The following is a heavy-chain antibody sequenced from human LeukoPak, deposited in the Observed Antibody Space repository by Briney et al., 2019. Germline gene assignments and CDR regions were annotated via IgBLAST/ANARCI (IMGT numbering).Heavy chain of an antibody. J-gene: IGHJ4*02. CDR3: VKALYSSGWYCDY. Sequence: GGSLRLSCSASGFTFSSYAMHWVRQAPGKGLEYVSAISSNGGSTYYADSVKGRFTISRDNSKNTLYLRMSSLRAEDTAVYYCVKALYSSGWYCDYWGQGTLVTVSS. V-gene: IGHV3-64D*06. CDR2: ISSNGGST. CDR1: GFTFSSYA. D-gene: IGHD6-19*01.